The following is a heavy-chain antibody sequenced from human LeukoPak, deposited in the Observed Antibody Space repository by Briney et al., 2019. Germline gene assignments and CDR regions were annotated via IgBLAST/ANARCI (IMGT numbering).Heavy chain of an antibody. CDR2: IYYSGST. Sequence: KPSETLSLTCTVSGGSISSSSYYWGWIRQPPGKGLEWIGSIYYSGSTYYSPSLKSRVTMSVDTTKNQFSLKLSSVTAAYTADYYCARGSHYGSGSQYYYYYYMDVWGKGTTVTVSS. D-gene: IGHD3-10*01. CDR1: GGSISSSSYY. CDR3: ARGSHYGSGSQYYYYYYMDV. J-gene: IGHJ6*03. V-gene: IGHV4-39*07.